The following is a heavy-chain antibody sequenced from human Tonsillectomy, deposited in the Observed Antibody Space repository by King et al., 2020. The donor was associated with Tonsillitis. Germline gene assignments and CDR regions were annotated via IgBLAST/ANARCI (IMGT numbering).Heavy chain of an antibody. J-gene: IGHJ4*02. CDR2: ISGSGGST. CDR1: EFTFSSYA. D-gene: IGHD6-19*01. Sequence: VQLVESGGGLVQSGGSLRLSCAASEFTFSSYAMSWVRQAPGEGLEWVSSISGSGGSTYYADSVKGRFTISRDNSKNTLYLQMNSLRVEDTAIYYCAKRRLPVTGTGGCVDYWGQGTLVTVSS. CDR3: AKRRLPVTGTGGCVDY. V-gene: IGHV3-23*04.